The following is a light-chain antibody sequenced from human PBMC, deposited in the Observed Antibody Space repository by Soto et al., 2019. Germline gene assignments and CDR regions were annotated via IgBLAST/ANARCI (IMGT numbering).Light chain of an antibody. J-gene: IGKJ5*01. CDR3: QQYNNWPFS. Sequence: EIVMTQSPASLSVSPGERVTLSCRAGQGVTTNFAWYQQKSGQSPRLLIYDVSTRATGVPARFSGTGSETDFTLTISGLQSEDSSVYFCQQYNNWPFSFGQGKRLEIK. CDR2: DVS. CDR1: QGVTTN. V-gene: IGKV3-15*01.